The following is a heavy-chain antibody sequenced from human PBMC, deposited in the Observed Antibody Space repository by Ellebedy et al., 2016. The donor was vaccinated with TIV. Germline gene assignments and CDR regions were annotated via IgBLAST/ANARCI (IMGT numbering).Heavy chain of an antibody. CDR2: INLSGGST. CDR1: GYTFTDYY. V-gene: IGHV1-46*04. Sequence: AASVKVSCKASGYTFTDYYIHWVRQAPGQGLEWMGVINLSGGSTFYAQKLQGRVTITRDTSTSTAYMELSSLRSEDTAVYYCANTAMAVDYFYGMDVWGQGTTVTITS. J-gene: IGHJ6*02. CDR3: ANTAMAVDYFYGMDV. D-gene: IGHD5-18*01.